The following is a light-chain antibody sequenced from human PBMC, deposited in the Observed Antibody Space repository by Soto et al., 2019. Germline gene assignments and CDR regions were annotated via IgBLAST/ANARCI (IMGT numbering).Light chain of an antibody. J-gene: IGKJ2*01. Sequence: EIVLTQSPGTLSLSPGERATLSCRASQSVSISYLAWYQQKPGQAPRLLIYGASSRATGIPDRFSGSGSGTDFTLTISRLEPEHFAVYYCQQYGSSALYTFGQGTKLEI. CDR2: GAS. CDR1: QSVSISY. CDR3: QQYGSSALYT. V-gene: IGKV3-20*01.